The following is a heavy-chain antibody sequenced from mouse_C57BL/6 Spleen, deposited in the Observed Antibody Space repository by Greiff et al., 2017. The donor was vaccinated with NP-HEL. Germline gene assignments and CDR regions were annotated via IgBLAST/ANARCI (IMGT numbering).Heavy chain of an antibody. J-gene: IGHJ3*01. CDR3: ARGRAWSFAY. CDR1: GFTFSSYA. Sequence: EVKLMEPGGGLVKPGGSLKFSCAASGFTFSSYAMSWVRQTPEKRLEWVATISDGGSYTYYPHNVKGRFTIPIDNSKNNPYLQISHLKSEDTALCYCARGRAWSFAYWGQGTLVTVSA. D-gene: IGHD1-1*01. V-gene: IGHV5-4*03. CDR2: ISDGGSYT.